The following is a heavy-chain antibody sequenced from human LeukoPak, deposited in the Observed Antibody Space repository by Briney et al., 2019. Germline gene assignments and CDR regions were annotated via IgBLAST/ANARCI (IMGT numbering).Heavy chain of an antibody. CDR1: GFTFSSYA. Sequence: QPGGSLRLSCAASGFTFSSYAMHWVRQAPGKGLEWVAVISYDGSNKYYADSVKGRFTISRDNSKNTLYLQMNSLRAEDTAVYYCARDPGSSWYDYWGQGTLVTVSS. J-gene: IGHJ4*02. D-gene: IGHD6-13*01. CDR3: ARDPGSSWYDY. CDR2: ISYDGSNK. V-gene: IGHV3-30*04.